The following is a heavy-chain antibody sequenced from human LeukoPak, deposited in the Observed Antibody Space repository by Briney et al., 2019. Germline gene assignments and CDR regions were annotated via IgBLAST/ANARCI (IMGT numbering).Heavy chain of an antibody. V-gene: IGHV1-69*13. CDR3: ARVVVVAGTSSHFDY. Sequence: SVKVSCKVSGYTLTELSMHWVRQAPGQGLEWMGGIIPLFGTANYAQKFQGRVTITADESTSTAYMELSSLRYEDTAVYYCARVVVVAGTSSHFDYWGQGTLVTVSS. CDR1: GYTLTELS. CDR2: IIPLFGTA. D-gene: IGHD2-15*01. J-gene: IGHJ4*02.